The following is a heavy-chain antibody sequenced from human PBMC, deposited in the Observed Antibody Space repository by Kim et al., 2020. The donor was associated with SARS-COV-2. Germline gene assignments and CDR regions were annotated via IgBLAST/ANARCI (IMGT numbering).Heavy chain of an antibody. CDR1: GGSISGTF. CDR3: ARAGGGGKTYAYSGLDV. D-gene: IGHD2-8*01. V-gene: IGHV4-59*01. J-gene: IGHJ6*02. Sequence: SETLSLTCTVSGGSISGTFWSWIRLPPGKGLEWIGYIYYSGSESTKYNPSLKSRVTMSVDTSKNQLSLKMSSVTAADTAVYYCARAGGGGKTYAYSGLDVWGQGTTVTVSS. CDR2: IYYSGSEST.